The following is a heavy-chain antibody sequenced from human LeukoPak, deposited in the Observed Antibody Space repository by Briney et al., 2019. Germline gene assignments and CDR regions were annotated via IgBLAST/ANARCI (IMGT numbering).Heavy chain of an antibody. CDR1: GGSISSGDYY. CDR3: AREGNAAFSYYYYYGMDV. J-gene: IGHJ6*02. D-gene: IGHD1-1*01. CDR2: IYYSGST. V-gene: IGHV4-30-4*01. Sequence: SETLSLTCTVSGGSISSGDYYWSWIRQPPGKGLEWIGYIYYSGSTYYNPSLKSRVTISVDTSKNQFSLKLSSVTAADTAVHYCAREGNAAFSYYYYYGMDVWGQGTTVTVSS.